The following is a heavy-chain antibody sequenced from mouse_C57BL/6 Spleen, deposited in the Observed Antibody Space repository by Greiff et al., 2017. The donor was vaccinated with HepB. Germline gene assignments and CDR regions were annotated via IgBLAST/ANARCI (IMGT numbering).Heavy chain of an antibody. CDR1: GYTFTDYE. CDR2: IDPETGGT. D-gene: IGHD4-1*01. CDR3: TRGLGHAMDY. Sequence: QVQLQQSGAELVRPGASVTLSCKASGYTFTDYEMHWVKQTPVHGLEWIGAIDPETGGTAYNQKFKGKAILTADKSSSTAYMELRSLTSEDSAVYYCTRGLGHAMDYWGQGTSVTVSS. J-gene: IGHJ4*01. V-gene: IGHV1-15*01.